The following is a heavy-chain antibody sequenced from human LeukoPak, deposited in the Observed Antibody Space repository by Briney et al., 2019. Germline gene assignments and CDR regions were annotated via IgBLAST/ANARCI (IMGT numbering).Heavy chain of an antibody. V-gene: IGHV3-23*01. CDR1: GFTFSSYA. D-gene: IGHD2-2*01. Sequence: PGGSLRLSCAASGFTFSSYAMSWVRQAPGKGLEWVSGINWNGGSTGYADSVKGRFTISRDNSKNTLYLQMNSLRAEDTAVYYCAKDNGIVVVPAAVDYWGQGTLVTVSS. CDR3: AKDNGIVVVPAAVDY. J-gene: IGHJ4*02. CDR2: INWNGGST.